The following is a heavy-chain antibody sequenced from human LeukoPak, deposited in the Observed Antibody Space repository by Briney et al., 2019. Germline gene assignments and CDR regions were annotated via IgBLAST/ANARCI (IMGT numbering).Heavy chain of an antibody. CDR1: GFTFDDYG. J-gene: IGHJ4*02. V-gene: IGHV3-20*01. Sequence: GGSLRLSCAASGFTFDDYGLSWVRQAPGKGLEWVSGINWNGGSTGYADSVKGRFTISRDNAKNSLYLQMNSLRAEDTALYHCARDRCSSTNCYPDYWGQGTLVTVSS. CDR2: INWNGGST. CDR3: ARDRCSSTNCYPDY. D-gene: IGHD2-2*01.